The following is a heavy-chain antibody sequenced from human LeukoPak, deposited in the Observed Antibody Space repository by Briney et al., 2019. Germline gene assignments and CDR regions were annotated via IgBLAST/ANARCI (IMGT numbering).Heavy chain of an antibody. CDR1: GGSISSYY. V-gene: IGHV3-48*01. Sequence: PSETLSLTCTVSGGSISSYYWSWIRQPPGKGLEWISYIDRSSGAIYYADSVKGRFTISRDNAKNALYLQMDSLRGDDTAMYYCARPAIVGTTRGAFDVWGQGTMVTVSS. CDR2: IDRSSGAI. CDR3: ARPAIVGTTRGAFDV. J-gene: IGHJ3*01. D-gene: IGHD1-26*01.